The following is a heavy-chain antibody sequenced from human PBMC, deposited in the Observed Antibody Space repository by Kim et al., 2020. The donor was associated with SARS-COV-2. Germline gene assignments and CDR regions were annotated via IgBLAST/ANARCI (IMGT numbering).Heavy chain of an antibody. CDR2: ISPYYGST. CDR1: GYYFSNYG. CDR3: ARGGTRYYRY. V-gene: IGHV1-18*01. Sequence: ASVKVSCKASGYYFSNYGLTWVRQAPGQGLEWVGWISPYYGSTNYSQTLQGRVTMTADTSTNTVHMELRNLRSDDTAVYYCARGGTRYYRYWGQGTVVTV. J-gene: IGHJ4*02. D-gene: IGHD3-22*01.